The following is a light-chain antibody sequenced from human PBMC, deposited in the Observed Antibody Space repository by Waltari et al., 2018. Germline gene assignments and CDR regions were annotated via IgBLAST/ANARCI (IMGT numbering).Light chain of an antibody. Sequence: MTQSPSPLSASVGDRVTITCRASQSISSNLAWYQQKPGQAPRLLIYGASTRATGIPARFSGSGSGTEFTLTISSLQSEDFAVYYCQQYNNWPPAFGQGTKVEIK. CDR3: QQYNNWPPA. CDR1: QSISSN. V-gene: IGKV3-15*01. CDR2: GAS. J-gene: IGKJ1*01.